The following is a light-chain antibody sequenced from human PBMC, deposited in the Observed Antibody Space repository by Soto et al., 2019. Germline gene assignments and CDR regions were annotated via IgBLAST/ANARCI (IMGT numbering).Light chain of an antibody. CDR1: QSVSSN. J-gene: IGKJ1*01. V-gene: IGKV3-15*01. CDR2: GAS. CDR3: QQYNNWPPWT. Sequence: EIVMTQSPATLSVSPGERATLSCRASQSVSSNLAWYQQKPGQSPRLLIYGASTRATGIPARFSGSGSGTEFTLTSSSLQSEDFAGYYCQQYNNWPPWTFGQVTKVEIK.